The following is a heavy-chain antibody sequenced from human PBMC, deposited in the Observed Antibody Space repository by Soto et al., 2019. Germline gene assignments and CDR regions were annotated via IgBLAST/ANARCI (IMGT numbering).Heavy chain of an antibody. CDR2: ISGSGGST. J-gene: IGHJ6*02. V-gene: IGHV3-23*01. Sequence: GSLRLSCAASGFTFSSYAMSWVRQAPGKGLEWVSAISGSGGSTYYADSVKGRFTISRDNSKNTLYLQMNSLRAEDTAVYYCAKDPAVAGFLPSYYYGMDVWGQGTTVTVSS. CDR3: AKDPAVAGFLPSYYYGMDV. CDR1: GFTFSSYA. D-gene: IGHD6-19*01.